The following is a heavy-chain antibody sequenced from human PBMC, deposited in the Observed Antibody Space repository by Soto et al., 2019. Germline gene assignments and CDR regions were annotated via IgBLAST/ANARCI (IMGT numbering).Heavy chain of an antibody. Sequence: ASVKVSCKASGYTFTGYYMHWVRQAPVQGLEWMGWINPNSGGTNYAQKFQGRVPMTRDTYISTAYMELSRLRSDDTAVYYCAREIRSGSPYYYYYYGMDVWGQGTTVTVSS. V-gene: IGHV1-2*02. CDR1: GYTFTGYY. J-gene: IGHJ6*02. CDR2: INPNSGGT. CDR3: AREIRSGSPYYYYYYGMDV. D-gene: IGHD3-10*01.